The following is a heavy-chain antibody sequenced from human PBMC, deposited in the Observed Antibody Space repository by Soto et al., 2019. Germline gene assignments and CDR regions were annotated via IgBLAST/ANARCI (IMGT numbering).Heavy chain of an antibody. V-gene: IGHV4-4*02. CDR3: ARGLQYWLPTFA. Sequence: SETLSLTCDVSGVSVVSSSWWSWVRQSPGKGLEWVGEVYLTGTTRYNPSLKGRVSISIDKSKNQVSLTLNSVTAADAAVYYCARGLQYWLPTFAWGQGIRVTVSS. CDR2: VYLTGTT. D-gene: IGHD2-8*02. CDR1: GVSVVSSSW. J-gene: IGHJ5*02.